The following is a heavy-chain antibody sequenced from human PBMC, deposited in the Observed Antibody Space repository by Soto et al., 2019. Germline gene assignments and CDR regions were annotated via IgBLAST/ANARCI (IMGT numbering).Heavy chain of an antibody. CDR2: ISSSRSTI. CDR1: GFTFSSYS. Sequence: EVQLVESGGGLVQPGGSLRLSCAASGFTFSSYSMNWVRQAPGKGLEWVSYISSSRSTIYYADSVKGRFTISRDNAKNSLYLQMNSLRDEDTAVYYCARGPPNYYDSSGYSIGWFDPWGQGTLVTVSS. D-gene: IGHD3-22*01. J-gene: IGHJ5*02. CDR3: ARGPPNYYDSSGYSIGWFDP. V-gene: IGHV3-48*02.